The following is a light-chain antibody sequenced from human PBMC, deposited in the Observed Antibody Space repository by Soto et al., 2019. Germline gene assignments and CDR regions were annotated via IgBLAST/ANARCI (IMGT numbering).Light chain of an antibody. CDR2: AAS. J-gene: IGKJ1*01. CDR3: QQSYSTLRT. V-gene: IGKV1-39*01. CDR1: QSIKTW. Sequence: DIQMTQSPSALSASVGDRVTITCRASQSIKTWLAWYQRKPGRAPNLLIYAASSLQSGVPSRFSGSGSGTDFTLTISSLQPEDFATYYCQQSYSTLRTFGQGTKVDIK.